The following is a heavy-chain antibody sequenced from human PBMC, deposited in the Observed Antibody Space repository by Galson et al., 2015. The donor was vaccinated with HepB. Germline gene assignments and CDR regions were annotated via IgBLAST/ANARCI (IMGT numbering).Heavy chain of an antibody. D-gene: IGHD3-3*01. V-gene: IGHV4-34*01. CDR2: INDRGTT. CDR3: AREANYDFWSGYLRNNYFDP. CDR1: GGAFSGYY. J-gene: IGHJ5*02. Sequence: SEPLSLTCAVDGGAFSGYYWTWIRQPPGKGLEWIGQINDRGTTNYTPSLKSRVTISVDTSKNQFSLKLTSVTAADTAVYYCAREANYDFWSGYLRNNYFDPWGQGTLVTVSS.